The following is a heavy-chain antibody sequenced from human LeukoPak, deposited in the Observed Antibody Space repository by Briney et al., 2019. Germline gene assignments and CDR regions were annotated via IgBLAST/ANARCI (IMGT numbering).Heavy chain of an antibody. Sequence: SETLSLTCAVSGGSISSGGYSWSWIRQPPGKGLEWIGYIYHNGNTYYSPSLKSRVTISVDRSKNQLSLKLSSVTAADTAVYYCARGPEHDYWGQGTLVTVSS. CDR2: IYHNGNT. CDR3: ARGPEHDY. CDR1: GGSISSGGYS. V-gene: IGHV4-30-2*01. D-gene: IGHD1/OR15-1a*01. J-gene: IGHJ4*02.